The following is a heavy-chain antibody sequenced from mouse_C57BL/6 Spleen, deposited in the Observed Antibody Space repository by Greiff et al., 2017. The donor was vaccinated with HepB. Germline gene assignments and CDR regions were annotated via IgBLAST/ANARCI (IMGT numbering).Heavy chain of an antibody. V-gene: IGHV2-2*01. CDR2: IWSGGST. CDR3: ARTYYDSYYAMDY. Sequence: VKLMESGPGLVQPSQSLSITCTVSGFSLTSYGVHWVRQSPGKGLEWLGVIWSGGSTDYNAAFISRLSISKDNSKSQVFFKMNSLQADDTAIYYCARTYYDSYYAMDYWGQGTSVTVSS. J-gene: IGHJ4*01. D-gene: IGHD2-4*01. CDR1: GFSLTSYG.